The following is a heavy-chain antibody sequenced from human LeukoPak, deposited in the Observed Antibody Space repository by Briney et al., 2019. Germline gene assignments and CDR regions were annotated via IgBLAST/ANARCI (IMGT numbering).Heavy chain of an antibody. Sequence: SETLPLTCAVSGYSISSGYYWGWIRQPPGKGLEWIGSIYHSGITYYNPSLKSRVTISVDTSKNQFSLKLYSVTAADTAVYYCARRGYTYGYFYMDVWGKGTTVTVSS. V-gene: IGHV4-38-2*01. CDR2: IYHSGIT. CDR3: ARRGYTYGYFYMDV. J-gene: IGHJ6*03. CDR1: GYSISSGYY. D-gene: IGHD5-18*01.